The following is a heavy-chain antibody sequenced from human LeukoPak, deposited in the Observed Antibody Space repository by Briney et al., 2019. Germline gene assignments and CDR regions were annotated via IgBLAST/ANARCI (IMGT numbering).Heavy chain of an antibody. D-gene: IGHD2-2*02. Sequence: SETLSLTCAVYGGSFSGYYWSWIRQPPGKGLEWIGEINHSGSTNYNPSLKSRVTISVDTSKNQFSLKLSSVTAADTAVYYCARHQAEAVPAAIGNWFDPWGQGTLVTVSS. J-gene: IGHJ5*02. CDR3: ARHQAEAVPAAIGNWFDP. CDR2: INHSGST. V-gene: IGHV4-34*01. CDR1: GGSFSGYY.